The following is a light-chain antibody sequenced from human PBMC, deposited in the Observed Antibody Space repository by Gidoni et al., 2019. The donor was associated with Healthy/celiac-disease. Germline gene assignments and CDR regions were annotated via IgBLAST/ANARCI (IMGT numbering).Light chain of an antibody. V-gene: IGKV1-NL1*01. CDR2: DAS. CDR1: QGISNS. CDR3: QQYYSNPNT. J-gene: IGKJ1*01. Sequence: DIQLTQSPSSLSASVGDRVTITCRASQGISNSLAWYQQKPGKAPKLLLYDASRLESGVPSRFSGSGSGTDYTLTISSLQPEDFATYYCQQYYSNPNTFGQGTKVEIK.